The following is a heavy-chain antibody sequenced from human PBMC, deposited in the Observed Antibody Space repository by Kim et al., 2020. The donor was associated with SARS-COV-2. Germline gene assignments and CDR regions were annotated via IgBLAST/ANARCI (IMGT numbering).Heavy chain of an antibody. J-gene: IGHJ4*02. V-gene: IGHV4-39*01. D-gene: IGHD3-22*01. Sequence: SRVTISVDTSKNQFSLKLSSVTAADTAVYYCARRRADYYYDSSRTGGSDYWGQGTLVTVSS. CDR3: ARRRADYYYDSSRTGGSDY.